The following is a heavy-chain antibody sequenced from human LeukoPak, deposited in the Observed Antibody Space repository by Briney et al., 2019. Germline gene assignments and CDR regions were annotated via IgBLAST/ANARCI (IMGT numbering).Heavy chain of an antibody. D-gene: IGHD3-3*01. V-gene: IGHV3-21*01. CDR2: ISSSSSYI. CDR3: AREMKVVWSASMNSFDP. Sequence: GGSLRLSCAASGFIFSSYSMNWVRQAPGEGLEWVSSISSSSSYIYYADSVKGRFTISRDNAKNSLYLQMNSLRAEDTAVYYCAREMKVVWSASMNSFDPWGEGTLVTVSS. J-gene: IGHJ5*02. CDR1: GFIFSSYS.